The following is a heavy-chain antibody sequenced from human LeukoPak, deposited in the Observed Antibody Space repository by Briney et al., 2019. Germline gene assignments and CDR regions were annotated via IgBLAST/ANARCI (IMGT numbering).Heavy chain of an antibody. J-gene: IGHJ4*02. CDR1: GFTFSSYE. V-gene: IGHV3-48*03. D-gene: IGHD4-17*01. Sequence: GGSLRLSCAASGFTFSSYEMNWVRQAPGKGLEWVSYISSSGSTIYYADSVKGRFTISRDNAKNSLYLQMNSLRAEDTAIYYCARQSGTMVTTRFDYWGQGTLVTVSS. CDR2: ISSSGSTI. CDR3: ARQSGTMVTTRFDY.